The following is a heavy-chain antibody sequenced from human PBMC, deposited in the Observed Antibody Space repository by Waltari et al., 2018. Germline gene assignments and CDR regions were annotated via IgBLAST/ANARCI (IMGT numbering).Heavy chain of an antibody. D-gene: IGHD2-21*01. CDR2: VGSGGDT. V-gene: IGHV3-13*01. CDR1: GFILSNHD. Sequence: EVQLVESGGGLVQPGGSLRLSCAASGFILSNHDMHWVRQATGKGLEWVSGVGSGGDTYYLDSVKGRFSISRENAKNSLYLQMDSLRAGDTAVYYCVRVGDKSLNYGLDVWGQGTTVTVSS. J-gene: IGHJ6*02. CDR3: VRVGDKSLNYGLDV.